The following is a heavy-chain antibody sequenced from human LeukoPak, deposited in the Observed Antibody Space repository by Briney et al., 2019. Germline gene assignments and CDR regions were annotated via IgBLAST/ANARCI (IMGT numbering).Heavy chain of an antibody. D-gene: IGHD6-19*01. CDR3: AKGKGLAVAGTAGFDY. V-gene: IGHV3-23*01. Sequence: GASLRLSCAASGFTFSNYAMSWVRQAPGKGREGVSPIGGSGSRTYYADSVRGRFTISRDNSKNTLYLQMNSLRAEDTALYYCAKGKGLAVAGTAGFDYWGQGTLVTVSS. J-gene: IGHJ4*02. CDR1: GFTFSNYA. CDR2: IGGSGSRT.